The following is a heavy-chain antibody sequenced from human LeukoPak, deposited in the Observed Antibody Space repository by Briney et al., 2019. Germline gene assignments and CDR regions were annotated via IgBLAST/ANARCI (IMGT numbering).Heavy chain of an antibody. CDR1: GGSISTYY. Sequence: PSETLSLTCTVSGGSISTYYWSWIRQSPGRGLEWIGQIYYTGATDYNPSLKSRVIMSVDTSEEQFSLKVTSVTAADTAVYYRARLRGDTWQYYFDHWGRGTQVTVSS. V-gene: IGHV4-59*08. CDR2: IYYTGAT. J-gene: IGHJ4*02. D-gene: IGHD2-21*01. CDR3: ARLRGDTWQYYFDH.